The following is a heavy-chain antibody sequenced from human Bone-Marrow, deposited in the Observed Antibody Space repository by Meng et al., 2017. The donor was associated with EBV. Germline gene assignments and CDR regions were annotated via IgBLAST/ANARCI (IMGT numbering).Heavy chain of an antibody. D-gene: IGHD1-26*01. V-gene: IGHV3-11*01. CDR3: ARGSGRWTFDY. CDR1: GFIFSDSY. CDR2: ISNSGTTI. Sequence: VQLVESGGDLVRPGGSLRLSFAASGFIFSDSYMSWIRQTPGKGLEWISYISNSGTTIKYADSVKGRFTISRDNAKNSLYLQMNSLRADDTAVYFCARGSGRWTFDYWGQGTLVTVSS. J-gene: IGHJ4*02.